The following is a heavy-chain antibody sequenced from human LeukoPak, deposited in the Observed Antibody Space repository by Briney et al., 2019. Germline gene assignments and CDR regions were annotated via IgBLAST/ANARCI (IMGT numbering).Heavy chain of an antibody. J-gene: IGHJ3*02. Sequence: ASVKVSCKASGYTFATSGISWVRQAPGQRLEWMGWISPQNGNTHYAQEVQGRVTMTTDTSTGTAYMELRSLRSDDTAIYYCTRVRDSSNWWGALDMWGQGTMVTVSS. D-gene: IGHD6-13*01. CDR1: GYTFATSG. CDR3: TRVRDSSNWWGALDM. CDR2: ISPQNGNT. V-gene: IGHV1-18*01.